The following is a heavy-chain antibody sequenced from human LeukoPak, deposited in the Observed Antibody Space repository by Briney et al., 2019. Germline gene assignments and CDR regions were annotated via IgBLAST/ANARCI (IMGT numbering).Heavy chain of an antibody. J-gene: IGHJ4*02. CDR3: ATSRDGYEFGKWTLIDY. Sequence: GSSVKVSCKASGGTFSSYAISWVRQAPGQGLEWMGGIIPIFGTANYAQKFQRRVTITTDESTSTAYMELSSLRSEDTAVYYCATSRDGYEFGKWTLIDYWGQGTLVTVSS. V-gene: IGHV1-69*05. CDR2: IIPIFGTA. D-gene: IGHD5-24*01. CDR1: GGTFSSYA.